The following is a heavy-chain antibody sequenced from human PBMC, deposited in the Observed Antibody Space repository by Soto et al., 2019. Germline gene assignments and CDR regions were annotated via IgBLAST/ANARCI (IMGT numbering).Heavy chain of an antibody. CDR3: AREKISWDYYGSGSYYWMDV. D-gene: IGHD3-10*01. Sequence: SETLSLTCAVYGGSFSGYYWSWIRQPPGKGLEWIGEINHSGSTNYNPSLKSRVTISVDTSKNQFSLKLSSVTAADTAVYYCAREKISWDYYGSGSYYWMDVWGKGTTVTVSS. J-gene: IGHJ6*04. V-gene: IGHV4-34*01. CDR2: INHSGST. CDR1: GGSFSGYY.